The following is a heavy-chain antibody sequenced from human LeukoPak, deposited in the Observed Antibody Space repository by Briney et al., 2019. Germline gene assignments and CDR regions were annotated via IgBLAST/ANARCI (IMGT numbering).Heavy chain of an antibody. J-gene: IGHJ4*02. D-gene: IGHD4-17*01. V-gene: IGHV3-30*02. CDR1: GFTFSTYG. CDR2: IRYDGRNK. Sequence: GRSLRLSCAASGFTFSTYGMHWVRQAPGKGLEWVAFIRYDGRNKYYADSVKVRFTISRDNSKNTLCLQMNSLRAEDTAVYYCAKEIWPTVTTPGHTHFDYWGQGTLVTVSS. CDR3: AKEIWPTVTTPGHTHFDY.